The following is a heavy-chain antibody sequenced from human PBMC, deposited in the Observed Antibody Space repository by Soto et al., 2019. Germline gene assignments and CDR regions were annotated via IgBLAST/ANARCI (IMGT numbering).Heavy chain of an antibody. J-gene: IGHJ5*02. CDR1: GYTFTSYA. V-gene: IGHV1-3*01. Sequence: QVQLVQSGAEVKKPGASVKVSCKASGYTFTSYAMHWVRQAPGQRLEWMGWINAGNGNTKYSQKFQGRVTITRDTSASTADMELSSLRSEDTAVYYCARGDRFDPWGQGTLVTVSS. CDR3: ARGDRFDP. CDR2: INAGNGNT.